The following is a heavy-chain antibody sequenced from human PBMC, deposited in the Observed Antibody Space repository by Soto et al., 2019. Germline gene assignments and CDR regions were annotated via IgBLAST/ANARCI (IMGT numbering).Heavy chain of an antibody. Sequence: ESGGGLVRPGESLRLSCAASGFTFTSAWINWVRQAPGKGLEWAGRIKSKTDGGTVDYGASVKGRFTISRDDSKNTAYLQMNSLRNEDTAVYYCTTAERGGSYYSDYWGQGTLVTVSS. CDR1: GFTFTSAW. CDR2: IKSKTDGGTV. D-gene: IGHD1-26*01. V-gene: IGHV3-15*07. CDR3: TTAERGGSYYSDY. J-gene: IGHJ4*02.